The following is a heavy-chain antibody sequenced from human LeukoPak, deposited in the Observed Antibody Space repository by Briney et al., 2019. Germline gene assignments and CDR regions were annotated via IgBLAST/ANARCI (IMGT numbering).Heavy chain of an antibody. V-gene: IGHV4-34*01. CDR2: INHSGST. D-gene: IGHD5-12*01. J-gene: IGHJ4*02. Sequence: SETLSLTCAVFGESFSSYFWSWIRQSPGKGLEWIGEINHSGSTNYNPSLKSRVTISVDTSKNQFSLKLSSVTAADTAVYYCARSSGGYGLNYWGQGTLVTVSS. CDR3: ARSSGGYGLNY. CDR1: GESFSSYF.